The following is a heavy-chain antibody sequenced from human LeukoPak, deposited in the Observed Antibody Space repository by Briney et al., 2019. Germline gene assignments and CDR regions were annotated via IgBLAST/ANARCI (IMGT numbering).Heavy chain of an antibody. CDR1: GGSFSGYY. V-gene: IGHV4-34*01. D-gene: IGHD1-26*01. Sequence: SETLSLTCAVYGGSFSGYYWSWIRQPPGKGLEWIGEINHSGSTNYNPSLKSRVTISVDTSKNQFSLKLSSVTAADTAVYYCARHLELNLHDWGQGILVTVSS. J-gene: IGHJ4*02. CDR2: INHSGST. CDR3: ARHLELNLHD.